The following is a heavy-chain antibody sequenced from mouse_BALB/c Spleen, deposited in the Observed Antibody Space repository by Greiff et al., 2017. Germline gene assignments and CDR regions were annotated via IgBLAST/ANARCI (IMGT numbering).Heavy chain of an antibody. V-gene: IGHV1-19*01. J-gene: IGHJ2*01. D-gene: IGHD1-1*01. CDR2: VNPYNGGT. CDR3: ARRGYYGSGYFDY. CDR1: GYTFTDYY. Sequence: VQLQQSGPELVKPGASVKMSCKASGYTFTDYYMDWVKQSHGESFEWIGRVNPYNGGTSYNQKFKGKATLTVDKSSSTAYMELNSLTSEDSAVYYCARRGYYGSGYFDYWGQGTTLTVSS.